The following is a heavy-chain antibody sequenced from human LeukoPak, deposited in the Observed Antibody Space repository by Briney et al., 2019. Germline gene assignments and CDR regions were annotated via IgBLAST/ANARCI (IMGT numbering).Heavy chain of an antibody. CDR2: ISYDGSSK. CDR1: GFTLSNYV. Sequence: GRSLRLSCAASGFTLSNYVIHWVGQAPGKGLEWVVVISYDGSSKYYADSVKGRFTISRDNSNNTLYLQMNSVRAEDTAVYYCARGTGTTSPFGDYWGQGTLVTVSS. CDR3: ARGTGTTSPFGDY. V-gene: IGHV3-30-3*01. J-gene: IGHJ4*02. D-gene: IGHD1-1*01.